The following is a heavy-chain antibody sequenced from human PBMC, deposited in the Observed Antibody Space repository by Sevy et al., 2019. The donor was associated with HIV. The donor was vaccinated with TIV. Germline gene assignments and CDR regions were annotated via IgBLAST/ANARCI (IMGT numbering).Heavy chain of an antibody. CDR2: IYTSGST. V-gene: IGHV4-4*07. D-gene: IGHD4-17*01. CDR3: ARDSYGDYDYYYGMDV. J-gene: IGHJ6*02. CDR1: GGSISSYY. Sequence: SETLSLTCTVSGGSISSYYWSWIRQPAGKGLEWIGRIYTSGSTNYNPSPKSRVTMSVDTSKNQFSLKLSSVTAADTAVYYCARDSYGDYDYYYGMDVWGQGTTVTVSS.